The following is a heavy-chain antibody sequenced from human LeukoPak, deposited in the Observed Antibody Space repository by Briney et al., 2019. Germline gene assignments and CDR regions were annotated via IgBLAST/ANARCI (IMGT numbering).Heavy chain of an antibody. Sequence: PGGTLRLSCAASGFTFSSYAMSWVRQAPGKGLLWVAGINSGGISTVYADLVKGRFTISSDNANETLYLHMSSLRPEDTAVSYCARGPSQLGMRWGQGTPVTASS. D-gene: IGHD1-1*01. J-gene: IGHJ4*02. V-gene: IGHV3-23*03. CDR2: INSGGIST. CDR1: GFTFSSYA. CDR3: ARGPSQLGMR.